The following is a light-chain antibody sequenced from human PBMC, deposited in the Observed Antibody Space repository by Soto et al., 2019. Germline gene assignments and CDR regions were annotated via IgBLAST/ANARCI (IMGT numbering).Light chain of an antibody. CDR1: QSISSW. CDR2: DVS. Sequence: IQMTQSPSTPSASVGDRVTITCRASQSISSWLAWYQQKPGKAPKLLISDVSSLQSGVPSRFSGSGSGTDFTLTISSLQPEDFATYYCQQSYSTLWTFGQGTKVAIK. CDR3: QQSYSTLWT. J-gene: IGKJ1*01. V-gene: IGKV1-39*01.